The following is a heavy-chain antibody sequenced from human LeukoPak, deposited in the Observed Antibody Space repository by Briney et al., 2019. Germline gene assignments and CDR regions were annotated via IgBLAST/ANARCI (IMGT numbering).Heavy chain of an antibody. V-gene: IGHV3-74*01. CDR2: ISPTGSTT. Sequence: GGSLRLSCIASGFSFSGHWMHWARHLPGKGLVWVSRISPTGSTTSYADSVKGRFTVSRDNAKNTLYLQVNNLRAEDTAVYYCARGPNSNWSGLDFWGQGTLLTVSS. D-gene: IGHD6-6*01. J-gene: IGHJ4*02. CDR3: ARGPNSNWSGLDF. CDR1: GFSFSGHW.